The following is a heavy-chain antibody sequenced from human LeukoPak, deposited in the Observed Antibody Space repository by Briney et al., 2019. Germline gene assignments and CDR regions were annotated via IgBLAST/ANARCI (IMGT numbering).Heavy chain of an antibody. Sequence: SETLSLTCTISGGSISNYYWSWIRQPPGKGLEWIAYIYYSGRTNYNPSLKSRVTISVDTSKNQSSLKLSSVTAADTAVYYCARATYSSGWYADHNWFDPWGQGTLVTVSS. D-gene: IGHD6-19*01. CDR1: GGSISNYY. CDR3: ARATYSSGWYADHNWFDP. V-gene: IGHV4-59*01. J-gene: IGHJ5*02. CDR2: IYYSGRT.